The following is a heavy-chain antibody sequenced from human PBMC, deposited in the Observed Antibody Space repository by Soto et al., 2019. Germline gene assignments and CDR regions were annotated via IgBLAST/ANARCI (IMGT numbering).Heavy chain of an antibody. CDR3: AKDSSSWYYFDY. J-gene: IGHJ4*02. CDR1: GFTFDDYA. CDR2: ISWNSGSI. Sequence: EVQLVESGGGLVQPGRSLRLSCAASGFTFDDYAMHWVRQAPGKGLEWVSGISWNSGSIGYADSVKGRFTISRDNAKNSLYLQMNSLRAEDTALYYCAKDSSSWYYFDYWGQGTLVTVSS. D-gene: IGHD6-13*01. V-gene: IGHV3-9*01.